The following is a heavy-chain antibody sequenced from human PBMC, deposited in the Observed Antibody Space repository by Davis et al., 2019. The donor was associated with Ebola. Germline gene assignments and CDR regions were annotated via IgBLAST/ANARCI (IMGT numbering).Heavy chain of an antibody. Sequence: GGSLRLSCAASGFTFSSYAMHWVRQAPGKGLEWVAVISYDGSNKYYADSVKGRFTISRDNSKNTVYLQMNSLRAEDTAVYYCAKGTRDYWGQGTLVTVSS. CDR3: AKGTRDY. CDR1: GFTFSSYA. J-gene: IGHJ4*02. CDR2: ISYDGSNK. V-gene: IGHV3-30*04.